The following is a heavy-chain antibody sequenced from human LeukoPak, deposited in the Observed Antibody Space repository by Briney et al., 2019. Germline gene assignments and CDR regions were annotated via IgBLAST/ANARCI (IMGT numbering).Heavy chain of an antibody. J-gene: IGHJ4*02. CDR3: ARGLATYFDY. CDR2: IYYSGSI. CDR1: GGSVSSGSYY. V-gene: IGHV4-61*01. D-gene: IGHD3-9*01. Sequence: SETLSLTCTVSGGSVSSGSYYWSWIRQPPGKGLEWIGYIYYSGSINYNPSLESRVTISVDTSKNQFSLKLSSVTAADTAVYYCARGLATYFDYWGQGTLVTVSS.